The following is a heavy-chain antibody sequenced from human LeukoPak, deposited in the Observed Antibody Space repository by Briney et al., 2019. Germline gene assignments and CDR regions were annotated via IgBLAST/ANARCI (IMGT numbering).Heavy chain of an antibody. D-gene: IGHD3-10*01. CDR1: GGSLSHYY. CDR2: INHSGST. CDR3: ARGPASGSNFAWFDP. V-gene: IGHV4-34*01. Sequence: PSETLSLTCAVYGGSLSHYYWSWIRQPPGKGLEWIGEINHSGSTNYNPSLKSRVTISVDMSKNQFSLELTSVTVADTAVYYCARGPASGSNFAWFDPWGQGTLVTVSS. J-gene: IGHJ5*02.